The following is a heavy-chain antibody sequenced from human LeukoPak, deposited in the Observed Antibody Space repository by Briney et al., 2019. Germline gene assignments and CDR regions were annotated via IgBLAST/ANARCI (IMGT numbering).Heavy chain of an antibody. V-gene: IGHV4-61*01. CDR1: GYSISSGNY. Sequence: SETLSLTCSVSGYSISSGNYWSWIRQPPGKGLEWIGYIYYSGSTNYNPSLKSRVTISVDTSKNQFSLKLRSVTAADTAVYYCARVTGYMIEDYFDYWGQGTLVTVSS. J-gene: IGHJ4*02. D-gene: IGHD3-22*01. CDR3: ARVTGYMIEDYFDY. CDR2: IYYSGST.